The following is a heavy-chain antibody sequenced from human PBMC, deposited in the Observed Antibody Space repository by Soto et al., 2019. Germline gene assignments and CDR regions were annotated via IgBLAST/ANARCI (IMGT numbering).Heavy chain of an antibody. CDR3: AKARWELLNNALDD. Sequence: PVRSLRLSCAASGFTFSDYWMSWVRQAPGKGLEWVANIKHDGSEKEYVDSLKGRVTISRNNARDSLYLQMNRLRVADTALYYYAKARWELLNNALDDWGRGNMGTV. J-gene: IGHJ3*01. CDR1: GFTFSDYW. CDR2: IKHDGSEK. D-gene: IGHD1-26*01. V-gene: IGHV3-7*01.